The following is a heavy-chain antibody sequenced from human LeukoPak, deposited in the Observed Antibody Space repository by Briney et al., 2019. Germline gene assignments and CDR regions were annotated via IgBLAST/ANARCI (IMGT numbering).Heavy chain of an antibody. CDR1: GGSISSSSYY. CDR2: IYYSGST. D-gene: IGHD3/OR15-3a*01. Sequence: TSETLPLTCTVSGGSISSSSYYWVWIRQPPGKGLEWIGSIYYSGSTYDNPSLKSRVTISVDMSKNQFSLKLSSVTAADTAVYYCARGLGTGWPAFDIWGQGTMVTVSS. J-gene: IGHJ3*02. CDR3: ARGLGTGWPAFDI. V-gene: IGHV4-39*01.